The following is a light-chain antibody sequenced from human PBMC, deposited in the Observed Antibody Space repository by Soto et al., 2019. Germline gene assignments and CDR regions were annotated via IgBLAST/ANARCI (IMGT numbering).Light chain of an antibody. CDR1: SSDVGGYDS. Sequence: QSALTQPASVSGSPGQSITISCTGTSSDVGGYDSVSWYQQHPGKAPKVMIYEVSNRPSGVSNRFSGSKSGNTASLTISGLQAEDKADYYCSSYTISTTLVFGTGTKVTVL. J-gene: IGLJ1*01. V-gene: IGLV2-14*01. CDR3: SSYTISTTLV. CDR2: EVS.